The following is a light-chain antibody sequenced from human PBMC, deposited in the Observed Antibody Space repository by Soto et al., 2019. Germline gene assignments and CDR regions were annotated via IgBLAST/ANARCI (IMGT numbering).Light chain of an antibody. CDR1: QGIRHD. Sequence: AIQVTQSPPSLSASVGDRVTITCRTSQGIRHDLGWYQQKPGQAPKLLIYGASSLQSGVPSRFSGGGPGTEFTLTISSLQPEDFATYYCLHDYTYPRTWTFGQGTKVEIK. J-gene: IGKJ1*01. CDR2: GAS. V-gene: IGKV1-6*01. CDR3: LHDYTYPRTWT.